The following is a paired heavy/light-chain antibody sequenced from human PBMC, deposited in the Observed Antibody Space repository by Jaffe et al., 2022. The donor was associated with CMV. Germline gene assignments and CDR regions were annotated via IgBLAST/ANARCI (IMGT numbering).Light chain of an antibody. J-gene: IGKJ4*01. CDR2: GAS. Sequence: EIVMTQSPATLSVSPGERATLSCRASQSVSSNLAWYQQKPGQAPRLLIYGASTRATGIPARFSGSGSGTEFTLTISSLQSEDFAVYYCQQYNNWPWLTFGGGTKVEIK. CDR3: QQYNNWPWLT. CDR1: QSVSSN. V-gene: IGKV3-15*01.
Heavy chain of an antibody. V-gene: IGHV5-51*01. J-gene: IGHJ3*02. CDR2: IYPGDSDT. D-gene: IGHD6-13*01. Sequence: EVQLVQSGAEVKKPGESLKISCKGSGYSFTSYWIGWVRQMPGKGLEWMGIIYPGDSDTRYSPSFQGQVTISADKSISTAYLQWSSLKASDTAMYYCASLSLAAAGPRVYDAFDIWGQGTMVTVSS. CDR3: ASLSLAAAGPRVYDAFDI. CDR1: GYSFTSYW.